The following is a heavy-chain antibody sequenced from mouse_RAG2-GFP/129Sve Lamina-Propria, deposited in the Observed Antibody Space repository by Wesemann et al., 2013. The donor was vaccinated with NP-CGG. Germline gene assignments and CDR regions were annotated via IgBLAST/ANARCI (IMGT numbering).Heavy chain of an antibody. CDR2: IHPNSGST. Sequence: QVQLQQPGAELVMPGASVKLSCKASGYTFTSYWMHWVKQRPGQGLEWIGMIHPNSGSTNYNEKFKSKATLTVDKSSSTAYMQLSSLTSEDSAVYYCARLEIYYYGSSYVYYFDYWGQGTTLTVSS. V-gene: IGHV1-64*01. J-gene: IGHJ2*01. CDR3: ARLEIYYYGSSYVYYFDY. D-gene: IGHD1-1*01. CDR1: GYTFTSYW.